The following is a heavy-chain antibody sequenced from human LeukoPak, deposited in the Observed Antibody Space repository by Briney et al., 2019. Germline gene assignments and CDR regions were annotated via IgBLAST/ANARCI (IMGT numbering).Heavy chain of an antibody. CDR3: ARVRQNYDFWSGYYTGPLDY. CDR2: IYYSGST. D-gene: IGHD3-3*01. Sequence: SETLSLTCTVSGGSISSGGYCWSWVRQHRGKGLEWIVYIYYSGSTYYNPSLKSRVTISVYTSKNQFSRKLSSVPAADTAVYYCARVRQNYDFWSGYYTGPLDYWGQGTLVTVSS. V-gene: IGHV4-31*03. J-gene: IGHJ4*02. CDR1: GGSISSGGYC.